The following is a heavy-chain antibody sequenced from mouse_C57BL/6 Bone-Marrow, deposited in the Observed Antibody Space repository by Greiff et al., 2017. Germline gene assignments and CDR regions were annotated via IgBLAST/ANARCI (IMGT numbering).Heavy chain of an antibody. D-gene: IGHD1-1*01. J-gene: IGHJ2*01. CDR1: GFTFSSYA. CDR2: ISAGGSYT. CDR3: ARISYYGLFDY. Sequence: VQRVESGGGLVKPGGSLKLSCAASGFTFSSYAMSWVRQTPEKRLEWVATISAGGSYTYYPDNVKGRFTISRDNAKNDLYLQMNHLNSEDTAMYYCARISYYGLFDYWGQGTTLTVSS. V-gene: IGHV5-4*01.